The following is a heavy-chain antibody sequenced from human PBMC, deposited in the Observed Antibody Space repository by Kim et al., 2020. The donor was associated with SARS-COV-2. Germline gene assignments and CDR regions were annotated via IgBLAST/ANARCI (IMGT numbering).Heavy chain of an antibody. Sequence: KYSEKFQDKVTISSDTSASTGYMELHSLRSEDTAVYFCARITAAATKSFDFWGQGTLVTVST. J-gene: IGHJ4*02. CDR3: ARITAAATKSFDF. V-gene: IGHV1-3*01. D-gene: IGHD2-15*01.